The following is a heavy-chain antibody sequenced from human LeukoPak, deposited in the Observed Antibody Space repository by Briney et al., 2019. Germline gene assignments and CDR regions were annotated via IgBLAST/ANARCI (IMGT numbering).Heavy chain of an antibody. CDR3: ATLGEDSETTVVTPDYFDY. Sequence: ASVKVSCKASGYTFTSYYMHWVRQAPGQGLEWMGIINPSGGSTSYAQKFQGRVTMTRDTSTSTVYMELSSLRSEDTAMYYCATLGEDSETTVVTPDYFDYWGQGTLVTVSS. CDR1: GYTFTSYY. CDR2: INPSGGST. V-gene: IGHV1-46*01. J-gene: IGHJ4*02. D-gene: IGHD4-23*01.